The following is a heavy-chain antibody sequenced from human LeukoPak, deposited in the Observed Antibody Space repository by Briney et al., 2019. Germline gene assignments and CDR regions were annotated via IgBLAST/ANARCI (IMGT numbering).Heavy chain of an antibody. D-gene: IGHD5-12*01. CDR1: GGSISSYY. CDR2: IYYSGST. Sequence: PSQTLSLTCTVSGGSISSYYWSWIRQPPPKGLEWIGYIYYSGSTNYNPSLKSRVTISVDTSKNQFSLKLSSVTAADTAVYYCARDAEDSGPNFDYWGQGTLVTVSS. V-gene: IGHV4-59*01. J-gene: IGHJ4*02. CDR3: ARDAEDSGPNFDY.